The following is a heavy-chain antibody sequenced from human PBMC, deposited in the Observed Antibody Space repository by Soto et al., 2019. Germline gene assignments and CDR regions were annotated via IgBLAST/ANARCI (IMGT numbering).Heavy chain of an antibody. CDR3: ASVIGGDSLYYFGF. CDR1: GVSISSGGYY. V-gene: IGHV4-31*03. D-gene: IGHD2-21*02. Sequence: SSDTLSLTCTVSGVSISSGGYYWSWIRQHPGKGLEWIGNIYYSGRTYYNPSLKSRVILSVDTSKNHFSLTLRSVTAADSAMYYCASVIGGDSLYYFGFRGDVALVPVSS. CDR2: IYYSGRT. J-gene: IGHJ4*01.